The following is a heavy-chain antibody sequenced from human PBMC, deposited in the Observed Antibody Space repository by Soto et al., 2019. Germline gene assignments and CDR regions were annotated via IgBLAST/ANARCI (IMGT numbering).Heavy chain of an antibody. CDR1: GFTFTSYS. D-gene: IGHD3-22*01. CDR2: ISGGGGTT. V-gene: IGHV3-23*01. Sequence: PGGSLRLSCVASGFTFTSYSMTWVRQAPGKGLEWVSVISGGGGTTKYADSVKGRFTISRDNSKNTVYLQMNSLRAEDMAVYYCAKGWDISYDSSFKEWGQGTLVTVSS. J-gene: IGHJ1*01. CDR3: AKGWDISYDSSFKE.